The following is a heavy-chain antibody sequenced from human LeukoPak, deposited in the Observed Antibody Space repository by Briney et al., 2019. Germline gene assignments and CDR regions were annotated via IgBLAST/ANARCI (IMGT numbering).Heavy chain of an antibody. CDR3: AKVRGSLAANRYFQH. Sequence: PGGSLRLSCAATGFTFSSYAMTWVRQTPGKGLEWVSGISDSGGSTDYVDSVKGRFTISRDNSKNTVYLQMNSLRAEDTAVYYCAKVRGSLAANRYFQHWGQGTLVTVSS. V-gene: IGHV3-23*01. CDR1: GFTFSSYA. CDR2: ISDSGGST. J-gene: IGHJ1*01. D-gene: IGHD6-19*01.